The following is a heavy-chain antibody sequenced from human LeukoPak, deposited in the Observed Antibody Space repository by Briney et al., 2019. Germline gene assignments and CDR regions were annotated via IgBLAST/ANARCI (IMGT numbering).Heavy chain of an antibody. CDR2: IYYSGST. CDR1: GGSISSYY. D-gene: IGHD2-2*01. J-gene: IGHJ3*02. V-gene: IGHV4-59*01. CDR3: ARARYANAWYAFDI. Sequence: SETLSLTCTASGGSISSYYWSWIRQPPGKGLEWIGYIYYSGSTNYNPSLKSRVTISVDTSKNQFSLKLSSVTAADTAVYYCARARYANAWYAFDIWGHGTMVTVSS.